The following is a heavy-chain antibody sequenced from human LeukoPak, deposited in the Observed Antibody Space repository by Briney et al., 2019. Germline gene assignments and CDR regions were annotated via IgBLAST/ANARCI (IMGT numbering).Heavy chain of an antibody. Sequence: PSDTLSLTCTVSGGSINNYYWSWIRQPAGKGLEWIGRIYTSGSTNYNPSLKSRVTISVDTSKNQFSLKLSSVTAADTAVYYCARAGYYDSSGYSWADYYYYMDVWGKGTTVTVSS. V-gene: IGHV4-4*07. CDR1: GGSINNYY. J-gene: IGHJ6*03. D-gene: IGHD3-22*01. CDR3: ARAGYYDSSGYSWADYYYYMDV. CDR2: IYTSGST.